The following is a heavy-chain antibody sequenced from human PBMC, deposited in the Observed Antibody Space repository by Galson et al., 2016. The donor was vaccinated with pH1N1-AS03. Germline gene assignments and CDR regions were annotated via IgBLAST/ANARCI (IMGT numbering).Heavy chain of an antibody. D-gene: IGHD3-22*01. Sequence: LRLSCAASGFTLSGYWMTWVRQAPGKGLEWVANTNQDESKKNYAVSVKGRFTISRDSSENTLYLDMNNLRAEDTAIYYCARDDNNSGYFIDHWGQGILVTVSS. J-gene: IGHJ4*02. V-gene: IGHV3-7*03. CDR1: GFTLSGYW. CDR2: TNQDESKK. CDR3: ARDDNNSGYFIDH.